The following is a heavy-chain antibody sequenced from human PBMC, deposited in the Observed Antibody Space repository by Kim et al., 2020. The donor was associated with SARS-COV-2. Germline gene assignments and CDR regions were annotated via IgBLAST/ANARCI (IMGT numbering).Heavy chain of an antibody. CDR1: GFTFSSYG. V-gene: IGHV3-30*18. D-gene: IGHD1-26*01. Sequence: GGSLRLSCAASGFTFSSYGMHWVRQAPGKGLEWVAVISYDGSNKYYADSVKGRFTISRDNSKNTLYLQMNSLRAEDTAVYYCAKGVFGSSTPTDSWGQGTLVTVSS. J-gene: IGHJ5*01. CDR2: ISYDGSNK. CDR3: AKGVFGSSTPTDS.